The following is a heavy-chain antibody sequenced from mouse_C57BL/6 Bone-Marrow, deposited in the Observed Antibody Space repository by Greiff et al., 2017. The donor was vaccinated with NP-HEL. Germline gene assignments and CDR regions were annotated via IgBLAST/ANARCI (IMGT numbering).Heavy chain of an antibody. V-gene: IGHV1-47*01. CDR1: GYTFTTYP. D-gene: IGHD1-1*01. J-gene: IGHJ4*01. CDR2: FHPYNDDT. CDR3: ARGSYYGSPYYAMDY. Sequence: QVQLQQSGAELVKPGASVKMSCKASGYTFTTYPIEWMKQNHGKSLEWIGNFHPYNDDTKYNEKFKGKATLTVEKSSSTVYFELSRLTSDDSAVYYCARGSYYGSPYYAMDYWGQGTSVTVSS.